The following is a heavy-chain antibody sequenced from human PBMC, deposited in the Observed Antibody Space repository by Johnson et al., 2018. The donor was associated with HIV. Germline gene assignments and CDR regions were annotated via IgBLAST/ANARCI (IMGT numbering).Heavy chain of an antibody. CDR2: ISYDGSNK. CDR3: ARVSLAYSYGYDAFDI. Sequence: QVQLVESGGGLVQPGGSLRVSCAASGITFSDYAMHWVRQAPGKGLEWVAVISYDGSNKYYADSVKGRFTISRDNSKNTLFLQMNSLRPKDTAVYFCARVSLAYSYGYDAFDIWGRGTMVTVSS. J-gene: IGHJ3*02. CDR1: GITFSDYA. D-gene: IGHD5-18*01. V-gene: IGHV3-30*14.